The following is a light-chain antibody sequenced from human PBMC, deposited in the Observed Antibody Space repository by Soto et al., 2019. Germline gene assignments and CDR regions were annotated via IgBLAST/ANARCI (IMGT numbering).Light chain of an antibody. CDR3: CSYAGSSTFYV. CDR1: SSDVGSYNL. CDR2: EGS. J-gene: IGLJ1*01. Sequence: QSALTQPASVSGSPGQSITISCTGTSSDVGSYNLVSWYQQHPGKAAKLMIYEGSKRPSGASNRFTGSKSGNTASLKISGLQAEDEADYYCCSYAGSSTFYVFGAGTKVTV. V-gene: IGLV2-23*01.